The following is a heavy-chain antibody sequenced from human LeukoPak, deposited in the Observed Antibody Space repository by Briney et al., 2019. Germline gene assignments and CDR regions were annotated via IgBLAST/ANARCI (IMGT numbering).Heavy chain of an antibody. J-gene: IGHJ4*02. V-gene: IGHV3-7*03. Sequence: GSLRLSCVASGFTFGKYWMSWVRQAPGKGLEWVANIKLGGSEKNYVDSVKGRFTISRDNTKNSLYLQMNSLRVEDTAVFYCARDQYDTWSRRGNFDSWGQGTLVIVSS. D-gene: IGHD3-3*01. CDR2: IKLGGSEK. CDR1: GFTFGKYW. CDR3: ARDQYDTWSRRGNFDS.